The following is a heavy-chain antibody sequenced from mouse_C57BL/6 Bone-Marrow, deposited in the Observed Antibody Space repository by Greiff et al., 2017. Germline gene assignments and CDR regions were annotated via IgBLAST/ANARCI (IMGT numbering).Heavy chain of an antibody. V-gene: IGHV1-76*01. CDR2: IFPGSGNT. Sequence: QVQLQQSGAELVRPGASVKLSCKASGYTFTDYYINWVKQRPGQGLEWIARIFPGSGNTYYNEKFKGKATLTAEKSSSTAYMQLSSLTSEMSAVYFCARDYGISYEYAMDYWGQGTSVTVSS. D-gene: IGHD1-1*01. CDR1: GYTFTDYY. J-gene: IGHJ4*01. CDR3: ARDYGISYEYAMDY.